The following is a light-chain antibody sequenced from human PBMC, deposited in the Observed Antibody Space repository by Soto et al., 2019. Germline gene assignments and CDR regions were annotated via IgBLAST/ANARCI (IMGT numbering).Light chain of an antibody. CDR2: GNR. CDR1: HSNLGAGYD. J-gene: IGLJ3*02. CDR3: QAYDYSLTAFV. V-gene: IGLV1-40*01. Sequence: QSVLPQPPSVSGAPGQRVTISCTGNHSNLGAGYDVHWYQQLPGAAPKLVVFGNRNRPSGVPERFSGSKSGTSASLAITGLQAEDEADYYCQAYDYSLTAFVFGGGTKLTVL.